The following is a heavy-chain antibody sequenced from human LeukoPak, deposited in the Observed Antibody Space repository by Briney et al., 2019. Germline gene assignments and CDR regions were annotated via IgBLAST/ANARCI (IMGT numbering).Heavy chain of an antibody. CDR3: ARDRLGYCSGGSCFFDY. CDR2: ISSSSSTI. Sequence: GGSLRLSGAASGFTFSSYSMNWVRQAPGKGLEWVSYISSSSSTIYYADSVKGRFTISRDNAKNSLYLQMNSLRAEDTAVYYCARDRLGYCSGGSCFFDYWGQGTLVTVSS. D-gene: IGHD2-15*01. V-gene: IGHV3-48*01. J-gene: IGHJ4*02. CDR1: GFTFSSYS.